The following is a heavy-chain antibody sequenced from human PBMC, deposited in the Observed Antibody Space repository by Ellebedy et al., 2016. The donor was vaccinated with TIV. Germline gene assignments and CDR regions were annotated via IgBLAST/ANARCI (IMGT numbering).Heavy chain of an antibody. Sequence: GESLKISCAASQFTFSSYTMHWVRQAPGKGLEYVSAISGTGGRTYYADSVKGRFTISRDNSKSTLYLQMSSLKPEDTAVYYCAKVSNGYGYYFDSWGQGTPVTVSS. D-gene: IGHD6-19*01. V-gene: IGHV3-64D*09. CDR2: ISGTGGRT. CDR1: QFTFSSYT. CDR3: AKVSNGYGYYFDS. J-gene: IGHJ4*02.